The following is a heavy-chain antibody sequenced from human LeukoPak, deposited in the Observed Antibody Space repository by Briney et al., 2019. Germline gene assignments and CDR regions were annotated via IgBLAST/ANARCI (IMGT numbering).Heavy chain of an antibody. J-gene: IGHJ4*02. CDR2: IYYSGST. CDR1: VGSISSYY. Sequence: PSETLSLTCTVSVGSISSYYWSWIPQPPRKGLEWIGDIYYSGSTHYNPSPKSRVPQSVNTSQNQFSLTPSSVTAPDTPLYYFWRLPRPEVYCSSTSCYPGFDYWGQGTLVTVSS. CDR3: WRLPRPEVYCSSTSCYPGFDY. V-gene: IGHV4-59*08. D-gene: IGHD2-2*01.